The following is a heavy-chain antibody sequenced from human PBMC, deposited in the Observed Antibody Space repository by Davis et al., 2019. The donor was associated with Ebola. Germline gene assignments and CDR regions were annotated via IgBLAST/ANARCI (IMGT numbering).Heavy chain of an antibody. D-gene: IGHD3-22*01. J-gene: IGHJ4*02. CDR1: GGSVTSGSYY. CDR3: SRESVYDSSFDY. CDR2: IYTTGSS. V-gene: IGHV4-61*09. Sequence: PSETLSLTCTVSGGSVTSGSYYWNWLRQPAGRGLEWIGHIYTTGSSHYNPSLKSRVTISVDTSKNQFSLTLSSVTAVDTAVYYCSRESVYDSSFDYWDQGTLVTVSS.